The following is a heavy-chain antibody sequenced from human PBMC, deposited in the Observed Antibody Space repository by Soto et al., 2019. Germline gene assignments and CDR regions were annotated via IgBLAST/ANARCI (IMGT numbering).Heavy chain of an antibody. V-gene: IGHV3-23*01. J-gene: IGHJ4*02. D-gene: IGHD2-2*01. Sequence: ESPRLSCAASGFTCSRYTMSWVRQVPGKGLEWVSGINGGDGPTYYAKSVKGRFTISRDNSQNTLYLQMNNLRAEDTAIYYCAKDKVPDGAWDFDYWGQGTLVTVS. CDR2: INGGDGPT. CDR3: AKDKVPDGAWDFDY. CDR1: GFTCSRYT.